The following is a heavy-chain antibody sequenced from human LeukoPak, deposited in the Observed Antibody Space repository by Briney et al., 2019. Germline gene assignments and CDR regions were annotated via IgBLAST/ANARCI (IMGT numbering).Heavy chain of an antibody. V-gene: IGHV3-23*01. CDR3: ARALSRHPTSGGVIADRD. CDR1: GFTFSSYA. CDR2: ISGSGGST. J-gene: IGHJ4*02. Sequence: GGSLRLSCAASGFTFSSYAMSWVRQAPGKGLEWVSAISGSGGSTYYADSVKGRFTISRDNSKNTLYLQMNSLRAEDTAVYYCARALSRHPTSGGVIADRDWGQGTLVTVSS. D-gene: IGHD3-16*02.